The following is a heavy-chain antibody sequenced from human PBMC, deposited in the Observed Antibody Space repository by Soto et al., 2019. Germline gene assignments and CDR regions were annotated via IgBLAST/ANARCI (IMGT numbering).Heavy chain of an antibody. CDR2: ISAYNGNT. CDR1: GYTFTSYG. D-gene: IGHD3-22*01. J-gene: IGHJ4*02. V-gene: IGHV1-18*01. Sequence: ASVKVSCKASGYTFTSYGISWVRQAPGQGLEWMGWISAYNGNTNYAQKFQGKVTMTTDTSTSTAYMELRSLRSDDTAVYYCAKEGARYYYDSSGYFDYWGQGTLVTVSS. CDR3: AKEGARYYYDSSGYFDY.